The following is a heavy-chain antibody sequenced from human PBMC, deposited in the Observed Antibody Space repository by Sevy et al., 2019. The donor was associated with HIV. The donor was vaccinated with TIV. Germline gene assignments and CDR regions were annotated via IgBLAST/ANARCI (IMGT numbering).Heavy chain of an antibody. CDR3: ARDSGQTYYYDSSGYSYFDY. Sequence: GGSLRLSCAASGFTFSSYGMHWVRQAPGKGLEWVAVIWYDGSNKYYADSVKGRFTISRDNSKNTLYLQMNSLRAEDTAVYYCARDSGQTYYYDSSGYSYFDYWGQGTLVTVSS. CDR1: GFTFSSYG. J-gene: IGHJ4*02. CDR2: IWYDGSNK. V-gene: IGHV3-33*01. D-gene: IGHD3-22*01.